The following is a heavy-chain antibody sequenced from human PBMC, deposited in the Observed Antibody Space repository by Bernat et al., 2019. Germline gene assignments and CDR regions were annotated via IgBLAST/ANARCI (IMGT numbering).Heavy chain of an antibody. CDR2: ISRTGIYI. CDR3: ARDPYNWKYGSTFDY. CDR1: GFSFSTYS. V-gene: IGHV3-21*01. D-gene: IGHD1-7*01. Sequence: EVQLVESGGGLVKPGGSLRLSCAASGFSFSTYSMNWVRQAPGQGREWVSSISRTGIYIYYADSLKGRFTISRDNAENSLYLQMDSLGAEDTAVYYGARDPYNWKYGSTFDYWGQGTLVTVSS. J-gene: IGHJ4*02.